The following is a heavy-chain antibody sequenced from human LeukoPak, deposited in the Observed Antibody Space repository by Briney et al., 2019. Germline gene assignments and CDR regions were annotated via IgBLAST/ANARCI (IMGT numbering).Heavy chain of an antibody. CDR1: GGTFSSYA. Sequence: SVKVSCKASGGTFSSYAISWVRQAPGQGLEWMGRIIPILGIANYAQKFQGRVTITADKSTSTAYMELSGLRSEDTAVYYCARGWFGESREGYFDYWGQGTLVTVSS. D-gene: IGHD3-10*01. V-gene: IGHV1-69*04. J-gene: IGHJ4*02. CDR2: IIPILGIA. CDR3: ARGWFGESREGYFDY.